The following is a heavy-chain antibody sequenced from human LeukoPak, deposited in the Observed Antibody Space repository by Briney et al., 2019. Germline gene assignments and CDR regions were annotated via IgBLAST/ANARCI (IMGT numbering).Heavy chain of an antibody. CDR1: GGSFSGYY. CDR3: ARAGHDSSSDY. Sequence: SETLSLTCAVYGGSFSGYYWSWIRQPPGKGLEWIGEINHSGSTNYNPSLKSRVTISVDTSKNQFSLKLSSVSAADTAVYYCARAGHDSSSDYWGQGTLVTVSS. D-gene: IGHD6-6*01. J-gene: IGHJ4*02. V-gene: IGHV4-34*01. CDR2: INHSGST.